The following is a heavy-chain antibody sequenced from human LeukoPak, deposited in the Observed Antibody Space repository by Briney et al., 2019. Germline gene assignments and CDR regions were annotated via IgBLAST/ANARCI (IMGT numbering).Heavy chain of an antibody. D-gene: IGHD2-2*01. V-gene: IGHV1-18*01. CDR1: GYTFTSYG. CDR3: ARDRGRCSSTSCKHYYYMDV. Sequence: ASVKVSCKASGYTFTSYGISWVRQAPGQGLEWMGWISAYNGNTNYAQKLQGRVTMTTDTSTSTAYMELSRLRSDDTAVYYCARDRGRCSSTSCKHYYYMDVWGKGTTVTISS. J-gene: IGHJ6*03. CDR2: ISAYNGNT.